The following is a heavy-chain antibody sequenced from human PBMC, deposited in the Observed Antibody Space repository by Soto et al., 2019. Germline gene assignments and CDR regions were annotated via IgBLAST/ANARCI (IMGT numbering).Heavy chain of an antibody. D-gene: IGHD4-17*01. CDR3: ARNTINDYGDYVDY. CDR2: IYYSGST. V-gene: IGHV4-31*03. CDR1: GGSISSGGYY. J-gene: IGHJ4*02. Sequence: SETLSLTCTVSGGSISSGGYYWSWIRQHPGKGLEWIGYIYYSGSTYYNPSLKSRVTISVDTSKNQFSLKLSSVTAADKAVYYCARNTINDYGDYVDYWGQGTLVTVSS.